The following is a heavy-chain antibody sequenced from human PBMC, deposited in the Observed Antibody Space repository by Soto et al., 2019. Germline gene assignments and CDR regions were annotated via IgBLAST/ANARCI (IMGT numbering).Heavy chain of an antibody. CDR2: IDPSDSYT. V-gene: IGHV5-10-1*01. Sequence: PGESLKISCKGSGYSFTSYWISWVRQMPGKGLEWMGRIDPSDSYTNYSPSFQGHVTISADKSISTAYLQWSSLKASDTAMYYCARHSGQSITTICGVVIGYGKDVWDQGTTGTVSS. J-gene: IGHJ6*02. CDR3: ARHSGQSITTICGVVIGYGKDV. CDR1: GYSFTSYW. D-gene: IGHD3-3*01.